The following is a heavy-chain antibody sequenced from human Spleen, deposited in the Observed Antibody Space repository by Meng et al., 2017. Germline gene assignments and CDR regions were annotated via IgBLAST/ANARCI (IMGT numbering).Heavy chain of an antibody. CDR3: ARTGEEVVAATPLPFDY. CDR2: INANSGGT. Sequence: ASVKVSCKASGYTFTGYYIHWVRQAPGQGLEWMGRINANSGGTNYAQKFQGRVTMTRDTSISTAYMELSRLGTDDTAVYYCARTGEEVVAATPLPFDYWGQGTLVTVSS. J-gene: IGHJ4*02. D-gene: IGHD2-15*01. CDR1: GYTFTGYY. V-gene: IGHV1-2*06.